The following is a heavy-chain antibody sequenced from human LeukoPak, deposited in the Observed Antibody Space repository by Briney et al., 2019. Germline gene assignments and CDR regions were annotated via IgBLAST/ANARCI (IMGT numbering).Heavy chain of an antibody. CDR2: ITSGSGYI. CDR3: ARESATVVIRSNWFDP. V-gene: IGHV3-21*01. Sequence: GGSLRLSCAASGFTFSTYTMNWVRQAPRKGLEWVSSITSGSGYIYYADSVKGRFTVSRDNAKNSLYLQMNSLRAEDTAVYYCARESATVVIRSNWFDPWGQGTLVTVSS. D-gene: IGHD4-23*01. J-gene: IGHJ5*02. CDR1: GFTFSTYT.